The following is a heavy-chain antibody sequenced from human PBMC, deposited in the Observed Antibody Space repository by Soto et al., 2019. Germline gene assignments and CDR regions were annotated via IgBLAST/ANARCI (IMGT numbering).Heavy chain of an antibody. Sequence: KTSETLSLTCTVSGGSISSSSYYWGWIRQPPGKGLEWIGSIYYSGSTYYNPSLKSRVTISVDTSKNQFSLKLSSVTAADTAVYYCAEYYYGSGRARGAFDIWGQGTMVTVSS. J-gene: IGHJ3*02. CDR1: GGSISSSSYY. CDR2: IYYSGST. D-gene: IGHD3-10*01. CDR3: AEYYYGSGRARGAFDI. V-gene: IGHV4-39*01.